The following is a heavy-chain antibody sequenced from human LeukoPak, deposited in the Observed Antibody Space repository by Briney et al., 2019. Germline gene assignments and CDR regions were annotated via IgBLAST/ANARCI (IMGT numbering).Heavy chain of an antibody. CDR3: ARAPTVTTLKPPGGYYYYYGMDV. J-gene: IGHJ6*04. CDR2: IIPIFGTA. Sequence: ASVKVSCKASGGTFSSYAISWVRQAPGQGLEWMGGIIPIFGTANYAQKFQGRVTVTADESTSTAYMELSSLRSEDTAVYHCARAPTVTTLKPPGGYYYYYGMDVWGKGTTVTVSS. D-gene: IGHD4-17*01. V-gene: IGHV1-69*13. CDR1: GGTFSSYA.